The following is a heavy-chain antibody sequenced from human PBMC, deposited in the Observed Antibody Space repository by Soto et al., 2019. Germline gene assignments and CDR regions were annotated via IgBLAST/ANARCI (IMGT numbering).Heavy chain of an antibody. V-gene: IGHV3-9*01. CDR3: AKDRSSSPKYFDY. Sequence: PGGSVGLSCAASGVTFDGYAMQWVRQGPGKGLEWVSGISWNSGSIGYADSVKGRFTISRDDAKNSLYLQMNSLRAEDTALYYCAKDRSSSPKYFDYWGQGTLVTVSS. CDR2: ISWNSGSI. J-gene: IGHJ4*02. CDR1: GVTFDGYA. D-gene: IGHD6-13*01.